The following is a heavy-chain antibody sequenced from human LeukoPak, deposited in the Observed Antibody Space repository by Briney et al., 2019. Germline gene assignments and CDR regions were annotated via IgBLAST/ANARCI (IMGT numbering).Heavy chain of an antibody. D-gene: IGHD5-18*01. CDR3: ARAVRGYSYGYGDY. CDR1: GYTFTSYG. Sequence: ASVKVSCKASGYTFTSYGISWVRQAPGQGLEWMGWISTYNGNTNYAQKLQGRVTMTTDTSTSTAYMELRSLRSDDTAVYYCARAVRGYSYGYGDYWGQGTLVTVSS. V-gene: IGHV1-18*01. CDR2: ISTYNGNT. J-gene: IGHJ4*02.